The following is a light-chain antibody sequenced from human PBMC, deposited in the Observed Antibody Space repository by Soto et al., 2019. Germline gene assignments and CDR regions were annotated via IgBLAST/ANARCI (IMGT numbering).Light chain of an antibody. J-gene: IGKJ3*01. CDR3: QQYNNCPPIT. CDR1: QSVSVN. V-gene: IGKV3-15*01. Sequence: EIVMTQSPSTLSVSPGERATLSCRASQSVSVNLAWYQHKPGQAPSLLISAASTRATGIPARFSGSGSGTEFTLTISNLQSEDFAVYYGQQYNNCPPITFGPGTKVDIK. CDR2: AAS.